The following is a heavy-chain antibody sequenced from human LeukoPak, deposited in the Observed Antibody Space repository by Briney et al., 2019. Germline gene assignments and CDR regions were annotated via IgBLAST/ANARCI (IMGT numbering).Heavy chain of an antibody. CDR3: ATLGFLRTGTNWFDP. Sequence: ASVKVSCTVSGYTLTELSMHWVRQAPGKGLEWMGGFDPEDGETIYAQKFQGRVTMTEDTSTDTAYMELSSLRSEDTAVYYCATLGFLRTGTNWFDPWGQGTLVTVSS. D-gene: IGHD1-1*01. V-gene: IGHV1-24*01. CDR1: GYTLTELS. CDR2: FDPEDGET. J-gene: IGHJ5*02.